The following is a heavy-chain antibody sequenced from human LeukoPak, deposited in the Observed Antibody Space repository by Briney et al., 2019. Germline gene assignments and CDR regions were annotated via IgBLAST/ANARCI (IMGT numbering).Heavy chain of an antibody. V-gene: IGHV1-2*02. J-gene: IGHJ4*02. CDR1: GYTFTGYY. Sequence: ASVKVSCKASGYTFTGYYMNWVGQAPGQGLEWMGGINPNSGGTNYAQKFQGRVTMTRDTSISTAYMELSRLRSDDTAVYYCARWGVVGAAAVNYWGQGTLVPVS. CDR3: ARWGVVGAAAVNY. D-gene: IGHD1-26*01. CDR2: INPNSGGT.